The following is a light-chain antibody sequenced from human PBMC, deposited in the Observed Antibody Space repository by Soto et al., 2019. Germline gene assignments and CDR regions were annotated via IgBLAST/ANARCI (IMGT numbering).Light chain of an antibody. J-gene: IGKJ4*01. V-gene: IGKV1-12*01. CDR1: QYVSRW. CDR2: AAS. CDR3: QQANSFHLT. Sequence: DIQMTQSPSYVSASLGDRVTITCRASQYVSRWVAWYQQKPGRAPKLLIYAASTLQSGVPSRFSGSGYGTDFTLTISNLQPEDSATYFCQQANSFHLTFGGGTKVDIK.